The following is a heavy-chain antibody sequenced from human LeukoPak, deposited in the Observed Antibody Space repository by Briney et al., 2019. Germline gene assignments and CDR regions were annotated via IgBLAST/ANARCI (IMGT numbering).Heavy chain of an antibody. Sequence: PGGSLRLSCAASGFTFSSYWMHWVRQAPGKGLVWVSRINTDGSSTSYADSVKGRFTIPRDNAKNTLYLQMNSLRAEDTAVYYCARGVAARPSNYWGQGTLVTVSS. CDR3: ARGVAARPSNY. CDR2: INTDGSST. D-gene: IGHD6-6*01. CDR1: GFTFSSYW. V-gene: IGHV3-74*01. J-gene: IGHJ4*02.